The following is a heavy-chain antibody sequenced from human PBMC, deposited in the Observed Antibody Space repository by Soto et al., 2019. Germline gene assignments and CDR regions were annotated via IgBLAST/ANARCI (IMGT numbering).Heavy chain of an antibody. D-gene: IGHD3-10*01. V-gene: IGHV3-21*01. CDR1: GFTFSSYS. CDR2: ISSSSSYI. J-gene: IGHJ6*03. Sequence: EVQLVESGGGLVKPGGSLRLSCAASGFTFSSYSMNWVRQAPGKGLEWVSSISSSSSYIYYADSVKGRFTISRDNATNSLYLQTNSLRAEDTAVYYCARAGVLWFGELLYNYYYYYIDVWGKGTTVTVSS. CDR3: ARAGVLWFGELLYNYYYYYIDV.